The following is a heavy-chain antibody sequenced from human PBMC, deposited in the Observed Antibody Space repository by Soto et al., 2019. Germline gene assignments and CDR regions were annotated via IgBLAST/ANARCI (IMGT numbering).Heavy chain of an antibody. CDR2: FDPEDGEI. D-gene: IGHD6-6*01. J-gene: IGHJ4*02. CDR3: ATRPNPTPVTYPGTLQFHY. V-gene: IGHV1-24*01. CDR1: GYTLTELS. Sequence: ASVKVSCKVSGYTLTELSMHWVRQAPGKGLEWMGGFDPEDGEIIYAQRFQGRVTMTEDTSTNTAYMELTSLRSEDTAVFYCATRPNPTPVTYPGTLQFHYWGQGTLVTVSS.